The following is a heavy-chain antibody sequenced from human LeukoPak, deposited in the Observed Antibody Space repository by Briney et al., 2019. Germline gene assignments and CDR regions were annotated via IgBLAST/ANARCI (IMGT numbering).Heavy chain of an antibody. V-gene: IGHV1-18*04. D-gene: IGHD1-26*01. Sequence: GASVKVSCKASGYTFTGYYMHWVRQAPGQGLEWMGWIGTYTGNTNYAQKVQGRVTMATDTSTSTAYMELRSLRSDDTAVYYCARDNLTGELPPTFDYWGQGTLVTVSS. J-gene: IGHJ4*02. CDR1: GYTFTGYY. CDR2: IGTYTGNT. CDR3: ARDNLTGELPPTFDY.